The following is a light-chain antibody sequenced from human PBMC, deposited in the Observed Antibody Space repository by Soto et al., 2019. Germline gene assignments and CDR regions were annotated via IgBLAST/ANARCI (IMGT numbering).Light chain of an antibody. J-gene: IGKJ4*01. CDR3: QQYGSFPLT. CDR2: GAS. V-gene: IGKV3-20*01. CDR1: QSVSSSY. Sequence: EIVLTQSPGTLSLSPGERATLSCRASQSVSSSYLAWYQQKPGQAPRLLIYGASSRATGIPDRFSGSGSGTDFTITISRLEPEDFAVYYCQQYGSFPLTFGGGTKVESK.